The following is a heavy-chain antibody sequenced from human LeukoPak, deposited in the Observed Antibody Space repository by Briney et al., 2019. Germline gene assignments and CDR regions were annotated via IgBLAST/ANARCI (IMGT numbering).Heavy chain of an antibody. Sequence: ASVKVSCKASGGTFSSYAISWVRQAPGQGLEWMGGIIPIFGTANYAQKFQGRVTITADESTSTAYMELSRLRSDDTAVYYCARDGHYCSSTSCYGGHWFDPWGQGTLVTVSS. CDR3: ARDGHYCSSTSCYGGHWFDP. CDR1: GGTFSSYA. J-gene: IGHJ5*02. D-gene: IGHD2-2*01. V-gene: IGHV1-69*13. CDR2: IIPIFGTA.